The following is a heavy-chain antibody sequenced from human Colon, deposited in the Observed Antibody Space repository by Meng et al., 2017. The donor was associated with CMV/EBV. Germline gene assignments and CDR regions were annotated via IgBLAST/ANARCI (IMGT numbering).Heavy chain of an antibody. Sequence: TLSLTCAVYGGSLSNYYLSWIRQPPGKGLEWIGEINYRGTTNYNPSLKSRVTISVDTSKNQFSLKLTSVTAADTAVYYCARGLPVFHWGQGTLVTVSS. D-gene: IGHD2-8*01. CDR2: INYRGTT. CDR1: GGSLSNYY. CDR3: ARGLPVFH. J-gene: IGHJ4*02. V-gene: IGHV4-34*01.